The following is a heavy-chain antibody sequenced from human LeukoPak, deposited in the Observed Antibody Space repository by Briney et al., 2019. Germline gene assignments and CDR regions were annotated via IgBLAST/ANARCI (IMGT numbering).Heavy chain of an antibody. J-gene: IGHJ4*02. V-gene: IGHV4-38-2*02. CDR3: ASHPGLRYFDWLTYYFDY. CDR2: IYHSGST. Sequence: SETLSLTCTVSGYSISSGYYWGWIRQPPGKGLEWIGSIYHSGSTYYNPSLKSRVTISVDTSKNHFSLKLSSVTAADTAVYYCASHPGLRYFDWLTYYFDYWGQGTLVTVSS. CDR1: GYSISSGYY. D-gene: IGHD3-9*01.